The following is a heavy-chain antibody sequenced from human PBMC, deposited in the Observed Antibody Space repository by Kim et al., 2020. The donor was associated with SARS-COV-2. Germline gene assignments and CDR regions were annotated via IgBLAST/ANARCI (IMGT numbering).Heavy chain of an antibody. CDR3: ARRGRWYHSFDY. CDR2: INWNGGST. D-gene: IGHD3-16*01. CDR1: GFTFDDYG. Sequence: GGSLRLSCAASGFTFDDYGMSWVRQAPGKGLEWVSGINWNGGSTGYADSVKGRFTISRDNAKNSLYLQMNSLRAEDTALYHCARRGRWYHSFDYWGQGTLVTVSS. V-gene: IGHV3-20*01. J-gene: IGHJ4*02.